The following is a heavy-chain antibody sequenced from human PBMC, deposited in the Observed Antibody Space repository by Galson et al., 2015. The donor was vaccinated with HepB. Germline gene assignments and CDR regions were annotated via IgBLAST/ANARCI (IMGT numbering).Heavy chain of an antibody. CDR3: ARVALIAAAGTVWFDP. D-gene: IGHD6-13*01. CDR2: TYYRSKWYN. V-gene: IGHV6-1*01. Sequence: CAISGDSVSSNSAAWNWIRQSPSRGLEWLGRTYYRSKWYNDYAVSVKSRITINPDTPKNQFSLQLNSVTPEDTAVYYCARVALIAAAGTVWFDPWGQGTLVTVSS. J-gene: IGHJ5*02. CDR1: GDSVSSNSAA.